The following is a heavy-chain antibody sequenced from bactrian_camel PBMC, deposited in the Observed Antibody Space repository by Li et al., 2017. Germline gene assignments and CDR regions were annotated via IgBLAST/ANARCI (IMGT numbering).Heavy chain of an antibody. D-gene: IGHD3*01. CDR1: SRTTC. CDR2: IHVGTGAT. J-gene: IGHJ4*01. CDR3: AASSKSHGTGRDLLSPRSYDV. V-gene: IGHV3S54*01. Sequence: HVQQVESGGGSVQAGGSLRPSCVSSSRTTCLAWFRQFPGKEREGVATIHVGTGATYEDDSVAGRFTISQDKVKKTVYLQMNTLKPDDSAMYYCAASSKSHGTGRDLLSPRSYDVWGRGTQVTVS.